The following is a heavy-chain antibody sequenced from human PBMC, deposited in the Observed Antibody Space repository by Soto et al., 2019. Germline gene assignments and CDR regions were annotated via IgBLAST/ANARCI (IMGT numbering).Heavy chain of an antibody. D-gene: IGHD6-19*01. CDR3: PRDTGSGWLTPAEYFQH. J-gene: IGHJ1*01. CDR2: INSDGSST. Sequence: PGRSLRRSCAASGFTCSSYWMHWVRQAPGKGLVWVSRINSDGSSTSYADSVKGRFTISRENAKNTLYLQMNSLRAEDTAVYYCPRDTGSGWLTPAEYFQHWGQASLV. CDR1: GFTCSSYW. V-gene: IGHV3-74*01.